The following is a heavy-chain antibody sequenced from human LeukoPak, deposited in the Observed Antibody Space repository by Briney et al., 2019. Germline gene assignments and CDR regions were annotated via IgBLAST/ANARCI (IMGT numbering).Heavy chain of an antibody. CDR2: ISWNSGSI. CDR1: GFTFDDYA. Sequence: GGSLRLSCAASGFTFDDYAMHWVRHAPGKGLEWVSGISWNSGSIGYADSVKGRFTISRDNAKNSLYLQMNSLRAEDTALYYCAKDGYCSSTSCYGALYYYYGMDVWGQGTTVTVSS. V-gene: IGHV3-9*01. D-gene: IGHD2-2*01. J-gene: IGHJ6*02. CDR3: AKDGYCSSTSCYGALYYYYGMDV.